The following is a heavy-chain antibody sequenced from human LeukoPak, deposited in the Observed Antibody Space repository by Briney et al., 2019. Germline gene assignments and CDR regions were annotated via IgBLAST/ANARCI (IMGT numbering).Heavy chain of an antibody. CDR2: INPNSGGT. CDR3: ARVRSGWYIYYYYYYMDV. J-gene: IGHJ6*03. V-gene: IGHV1-2*02. Sequence: ASVKVSCKASGYTFTGYYMHWVRQAPGQGLEWMGWINPNSGGTNYAQKFQGRVTMTRDTSISTACMELSRLRSDDTAVYYCARVRSGWYIYYYYYYMDVWGKGTTVTVSS. D-gene: IGHD6-19*01. CDR1: GYTFTGYY.